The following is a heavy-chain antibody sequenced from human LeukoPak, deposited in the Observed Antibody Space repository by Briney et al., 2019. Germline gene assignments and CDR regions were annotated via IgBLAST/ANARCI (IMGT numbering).Heavy chain of an antibody. CDR1: GFTFRDYD. J-gene: IGHJ4*02. Sequence: GGSLRLSCVASGFTFRDYDMHWVRQAPGKGLEWVSSIGAAGDTYYSGSVKGRFTISRENAKNSLYLQMNSLSAGDTAVYYCARGSCSSASCYKALNSWGQGALVTVSS. D-gene: IGHD2-2*02. V-gene: IGHV3-13*04. CDR3: ARGSCSSASCYKALNS. CDR2: IGAAGDT.